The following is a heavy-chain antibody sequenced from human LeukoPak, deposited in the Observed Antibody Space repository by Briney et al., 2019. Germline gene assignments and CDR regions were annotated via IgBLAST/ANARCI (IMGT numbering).Heavy chain of an antibody. Sequence: SETLSLTCTVSGGSISSYYWSWIRQPPGKGLEWIGYIYYSGSTNYNPSLKSRVTISVGTSKNQFSLKLGSVTAADTAVYYCARRINTNYYYGSGSYGDWFDPWGQGTLVTVSS. CDR3: ARRINTNYYYGSGSYGDWFDP. D-gene: IGHD3-10*01. CDR1: GGSISSYY. J-gene: IGHJ5*02. V-gene: IGHV4-59*08. CDR2: IYYSGST.